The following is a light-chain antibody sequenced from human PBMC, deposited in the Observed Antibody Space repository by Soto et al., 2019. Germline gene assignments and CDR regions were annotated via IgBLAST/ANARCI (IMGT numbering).Light chain of an antibody. J-gene: IGLJ3*02. CDR3: VTWDTSLRTGV. V-gene: IGLV1-51*01. CDR1: RSNIGNNY. Sequence: QSVLTQPPSVSAAPGQKVTISCSGSRSNIGNNYVAWYQQFPGTVPKLLIYNNNGRTSGTPDRFSGSASGTSSTLTITGLQTGDEADYFCVTWDTSLRTGVIGGGTKLTVL. CDR2: NNN.